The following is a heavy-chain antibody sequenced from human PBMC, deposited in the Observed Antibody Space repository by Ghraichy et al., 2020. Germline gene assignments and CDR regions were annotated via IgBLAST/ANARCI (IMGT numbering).Heavy chain of an antibody. CDR2: ISGSGGST. J-gene: IGHJ3*02. CDR1: GFTFSSYA. Sequence: GESLNISCAASGFTFSSYAMSWVRQAPGKGLEWVSAISGSGGSTYYADSVKGRFTISRDNSKNTLYLQMNSLRAEDTAVYYCAKLVNRRQLWFGESPPWGAFDIWGQGTMVTVSS. D-gene: IGHD3-10*01. V-gene: IGHV3-23*01. CDR3: AKLVNRRQLWFGESPPWGAFDI.